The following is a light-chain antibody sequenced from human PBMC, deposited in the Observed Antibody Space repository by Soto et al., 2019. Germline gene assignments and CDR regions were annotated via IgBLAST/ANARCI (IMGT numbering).Light chain of an antibody. Sequence: EIVMTQSPATLSVSPWERATLSCRASQSVSSKLAWYQQKPGQAPRLLIYGASSRAAGIPDRFSGSGSGTDFTLTITRLEPEDFAVYHCQQYDGSPRTFGQGTKVDIK. CDR3: QQYDGSPRT. CDR1: QSVSSK. V-gene: IGKV3-20*01. CDR2: GAS. J-gene: IGKJ1*01.